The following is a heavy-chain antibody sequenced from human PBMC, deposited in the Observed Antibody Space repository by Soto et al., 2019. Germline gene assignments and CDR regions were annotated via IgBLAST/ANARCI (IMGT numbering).Heavy chain of an antibody. D-gene: IGHD6-19*01. CDR3: AKEMCRLGYYYGMDV. J-gene: IGHJ6*02. CDR2: ISWDGGST. V-gene: IGHV3-43*01. Sequence: EVQLVESGGVVVQPGGSLRLSCAASGFTFDDYTMHWVRQTPGKGLEWVSLISWDGGSTYYADSVKGRFTISRDNSKNSLYLQMTSLSTEDTAVYYCAKEMCRLGYYYGMDVWGQGTTVPVSS. CDR1: GFTFDDYT.